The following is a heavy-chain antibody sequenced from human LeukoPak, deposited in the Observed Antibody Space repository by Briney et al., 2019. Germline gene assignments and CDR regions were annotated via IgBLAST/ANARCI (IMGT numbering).Heavy chain of an antibody. J-gene: IGHJ6*03. Sequence: QAGGSLSLSCAASGFTFSSYWMSWVRQAPGKGLEWVANIKQDGSDKYYVDSVKGRFIISRDNVKNSLFLQMNSLRAEDTAVYYCARVLRYCSGGNCYSGGLGYMDVWGKGTTVTISS. CDR3: ARVLRYCSGGNCYSGGLGYMDV. V-gene: IGHV3-7*03. D-gene: IGHD2-15*01. CDR1: GFTFSSYW. CDR2: IKQDGSDK.